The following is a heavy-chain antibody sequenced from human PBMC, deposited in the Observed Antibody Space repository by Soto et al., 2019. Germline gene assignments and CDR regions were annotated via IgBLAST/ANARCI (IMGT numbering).Heavy chain of an antibody. CDR2: INYRGST. J-gene: IGHJ4*02. CDR1: GGSINSGDSY. CDR3: ARDAPGVAPY. Sequence: QVQLQESGPGLVRPSQTLSLTCTVSGGSINSGDSYWNWIRQHPEKGLEWIGYINYRGSTFYNPSLKSRIIISVDTPKNQFSLKLSSVTAADTAVYYCARDAPGVAPYWGQGTLVTVSS. V-gene: IGHV4-31*03. D-gene: IGHD2-15*01.